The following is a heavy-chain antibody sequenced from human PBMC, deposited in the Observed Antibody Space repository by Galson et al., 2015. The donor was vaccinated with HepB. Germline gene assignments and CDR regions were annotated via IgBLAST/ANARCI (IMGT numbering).Heavy chain of an antibody. CDR3: AKDPRVRFVGELSIVDDY. V-gene: IGHV3-23*01. J-gene: IGHJ4*02. CDR1: GFTFSSYA. Sequence: SLRLSCAASGFTFSSYAMSRVRQAPGKGLEWVSAISGSGGSTYYADSVKGRFTISRDNSKNTLYLQMNSLRAEDTAVYYCAKDPRVRFVGELSIVDDYWGQGTLVTVSS. D-gene: IGHD3-16*02. CDR2: ISGSGGST.